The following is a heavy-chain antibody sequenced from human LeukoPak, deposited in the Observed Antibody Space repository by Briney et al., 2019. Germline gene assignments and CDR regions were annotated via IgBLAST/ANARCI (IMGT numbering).Heavy chain of an antibody. CDR3: ARVRRPHYYDSSGYLDY. CDR2: IYYSGST. V-gene: IGHV4-59*12. D-gene: IGHD3-22*01. J-gene: IGHJ4*02. CDR1: GGSISSYY. Sequence: SETLSLTCTVSGGSISSYYWSWIRRPPGKGLEWIGYIYYSGSTNYNPSLKSRVTISVDTSKNQFSLKLSSVTAADTAVYYCARVRRPHYYDSSGYLDYWGQGTLVTVSS.